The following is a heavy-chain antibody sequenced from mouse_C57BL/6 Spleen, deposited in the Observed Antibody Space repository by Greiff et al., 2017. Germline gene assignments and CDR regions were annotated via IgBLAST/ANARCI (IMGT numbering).Heavy chain of an antibody. CDR2: ISYDGSN. CDR3: TRGGDGGFFDY. Sequence: EVKLVESGPGLVKPSQSLSLTCSVTGYSITSGYYWKWIRQFPGNKLEWMGYISYDGSNNYNPSLKNRISITRDTSKNHVFLKLNSVTAEDTATYYCTRGGDGGFFDYWGQGTTLTVSS. CDR1: GYSITSGYY. J-gene: IGHJ2*01. D-gene: IGHD3-3*01. V-gene: IGHV3-6*01.